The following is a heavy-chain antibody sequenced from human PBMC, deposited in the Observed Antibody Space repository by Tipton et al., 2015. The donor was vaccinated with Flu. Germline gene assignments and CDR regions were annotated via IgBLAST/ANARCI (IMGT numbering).Heavy chain of an antibody. D-gene: IGHD3-10*01. CDR3: ASSGSYWMMFDY. Sequence: SLRLSCATSGFTFSHYWMSWVRQAPGKGLEWVSVIYSGGSTYYADSVKGRFTISRDNSKNTLYLQMNSLRAEDTAVYYCASSGSYWMMFDYWGQGTLVTVSS. V-gene: IGHV3-53*01. CDR1: GFTFSHYW. CDR2: IYSGGST. J-gene: IGHJ4*02.